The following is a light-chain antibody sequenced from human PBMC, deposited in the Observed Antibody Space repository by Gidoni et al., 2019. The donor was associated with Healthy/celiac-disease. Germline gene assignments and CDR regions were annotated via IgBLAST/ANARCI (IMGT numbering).Light chain of an antibody. J-gene: IGKJ4*01. CDR2: GAS. V-gene: IGKV3-15*01. CDR3: QQYNNWPPLT. Sequence: DIVMTQSPATLSVSPGERATLSCRASQCVSSNLAWYQQKPGQAPRPLIYGASTRATGIPARFSGSGSGTEFTLTISSLQSEDFAVYYCQQYNNWPPLTFGGGTKVEIK. CDR1: QCVSSN.